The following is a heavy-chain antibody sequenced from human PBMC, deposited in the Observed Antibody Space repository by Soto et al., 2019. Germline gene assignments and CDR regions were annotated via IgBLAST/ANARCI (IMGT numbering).Heavy chain of an antibody. V-gene: IGHV3-7*01. CDR2: IKQDGSEK. Sequence: GGSLRLSCAASGFTFSSYWMSWVRQAPGKGLEWVAKIKQDGSEKYYGDSVKGRFTISRDNAKNSLYLKMNSLIAEGTAVYYCARVYCSRTSCYYYYYGMDVWGQGTTVTVSS. J-gene: IGHJ6*02. D-gene: IGHD2-2*01. CDR3: ARVYCSRTSCYYYYYGMDV. CDR1: GFTFSSYW.